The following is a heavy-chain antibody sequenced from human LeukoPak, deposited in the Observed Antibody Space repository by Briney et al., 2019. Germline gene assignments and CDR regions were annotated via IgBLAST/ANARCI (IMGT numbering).Heavy chain of an antibody. CDR3: AKDLRQWLSYYFDN. CDR1: GFTFSSYA. J-gene: IGHJ4*02. Sequence: GGSLRLSCTASGFTFSSYAMNWVRQAPGKGLEWVSGIGAGGTFTYYADSVKGRFTVSRDNSKNTLYLQMNSLRAEDTAVYYCAKDLRQWLSYYFDNWGQGTLVTVSS. D-gene: IGHD6-19*01. CDR2: IGAGGTFT. V-gene: IGHV3-23*01.